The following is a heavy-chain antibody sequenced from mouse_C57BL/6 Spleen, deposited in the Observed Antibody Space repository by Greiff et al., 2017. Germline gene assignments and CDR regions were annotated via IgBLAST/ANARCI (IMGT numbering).Heavy chain of an antibody. J-gene: IGHJ2*01. Sequence: QVQLQQSGPELVKPGASVKISCKASGYAFSSSWMNWVKQRPGKGLEWIGGIYPGDGDTNYNGKCKGKATLTADKSSSTAYMQLSSLTSADAAVYVCAYGDYVGFGYWGQGTTLTVSS. CDR3: AYGDYVGFGY. CDR2: IYPGDGDT. CDR1: GYAFSSSW. D-gene: IGHD2-13*01. V-gene: IGHV1-82*01.